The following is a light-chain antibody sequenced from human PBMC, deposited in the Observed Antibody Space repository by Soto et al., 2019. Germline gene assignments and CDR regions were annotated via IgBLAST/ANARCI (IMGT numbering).Light chain of an antibody. CDR3: QQRSTWPPFT. Sequence: EIVLTQSPATLSLSPGERATLSCRASQSVSTSLAWYQQKPDQAPRLLIYDVSNRATGIPARFSGSGSGTAFPLPTRSLEPEYFAVYYCQQRSTWPPFTFGKGTRVEIK. J-gene: IGKJ5*01. CDR2: DVS. V-gene: IGKV3-11*01. CDR1: QSVSTS.